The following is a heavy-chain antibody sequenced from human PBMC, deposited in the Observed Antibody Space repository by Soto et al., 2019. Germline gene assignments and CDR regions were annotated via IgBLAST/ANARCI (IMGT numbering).Heavy chain of an antibody. J-gene: IGHJ4*02. CDR2: IYYSGST. CDR1: GGSISSGDYY. Sequence: QVQLQESGPGLVKPSQTLSLTCTVSGGSISSGDYYWSWIRQPPGKGLEWIGYIYYSGSTYYNPSLKSRLTISVDTSKNQFSLKLSSVTAADTAVYYCARGVTGYPYYFDYWGQGTLVTVSS. CDR3: ARGVTGYPYYFDY. D-gene: IGHD3-9*01. V-gene: IGHV4-30-4*01.